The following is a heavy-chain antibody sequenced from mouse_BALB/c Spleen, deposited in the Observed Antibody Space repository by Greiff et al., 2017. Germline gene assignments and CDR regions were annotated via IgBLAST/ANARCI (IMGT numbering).Heavy chain of an antibody. CDR2: ISYSGST. V-gene: IGHV3-8*02. CDR1: GDSITSGY. Sequence: VQLKESGPSLVKPSQTLSLTCSVTGDSITSGYWNWIRKFPGNKLEYMGYISYSGSTYYNPSLKSRISITRDTSKNQYYLQLNSVTTEDTATYYCARSPITTVAAMDYWGQGTSVTVSS. J-gene: IGHJ4*01. D-gene: IGHD1-1*01. CDR3: ARSPITTVAAMDY.